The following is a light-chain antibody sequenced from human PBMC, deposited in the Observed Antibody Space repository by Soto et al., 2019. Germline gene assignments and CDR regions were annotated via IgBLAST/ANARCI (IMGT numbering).Light chain of an antibody. J-gene: IGKJ1*01. V-gene: IGKV1-17*01. CDR2: AAS. CDR3: LQLNTYTWT. CDR1: QVITND. Sequence: IQMTESASSLSASVGASLSITCWASQVITNDLGWYQQKPGKAPKRLIYAASTLQSGVPSRFSGSGSGTEFTLTISRLQNEDVATYYCLQLNTYTWTFGQGTKVDIK.